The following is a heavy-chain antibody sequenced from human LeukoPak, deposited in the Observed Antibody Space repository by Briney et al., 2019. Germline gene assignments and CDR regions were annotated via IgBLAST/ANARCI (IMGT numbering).Heavy chain of an antibody. CDR1: GFTVSSNY. J-gene: IGHJ6*02. Sequence: GGSLRLSCAASGFTVSSNYMSWVRQAPGKGLEWVSVIYSGGSTYYADSVKGRFTISRDNSKNTLYLQMNSLRAEDTAVYYCAKGAIAAAGTSTLYGMDVWGQGTTVTVSS. D-gene: IGHD6-13*01. CDR3: AKGAIAAAGTSTLYGMDV. V-gene: IGHV3-66*02. CDR2: IYSGGST.